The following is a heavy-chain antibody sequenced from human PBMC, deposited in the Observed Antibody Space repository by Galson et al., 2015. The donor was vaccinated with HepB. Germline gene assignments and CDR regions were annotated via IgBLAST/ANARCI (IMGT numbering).Heavy chain of an antibody. CDR3: ASSPRLLGELSLYYFDY. CDR1: GFTFSDYY. Sequence: SLRLSCAASGFTFSDYYMSWIRQAPGKGLEWVSYISSSSSYTNYADSVKGRFTISRDNAKNSLYLQMNSLRAEDTAVYYCASSPRLLGELSLYYFDYWGQGTLVTVSS. V-gene: IGHV3-11*06. D-gene: IGHD3-16*02. CDR2: ISSSSSYT. J-gene: IGHJ4*02.